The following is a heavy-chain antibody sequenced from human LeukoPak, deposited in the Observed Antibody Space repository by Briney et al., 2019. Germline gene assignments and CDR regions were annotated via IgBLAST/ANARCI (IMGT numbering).Heavy chain of an antibody. CDR3: ARASGPSDYFDY. V-gene: IGHV6-1*01. CDR2: TYYRSKWYN. CDR1: GDSVSSNSAT. D-gene: IGHD6-25*01. J-gene: IGHJ4*02. Sequence: SQTLSLTCAISGDSVSSNSATWNWIRQSPSRGLEWLGRTYYRSKWYNDYAVSVKSRITISPDTSKNQFSLQLNSVTPEDTAVYYCARASGPSDYFDYWGQGTLVTVSS.